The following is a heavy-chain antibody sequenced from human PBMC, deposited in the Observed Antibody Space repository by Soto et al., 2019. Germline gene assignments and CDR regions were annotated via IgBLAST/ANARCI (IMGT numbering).Heavy chain of an antibody. CDR1: GFTFSNAW. CDR2: IKSKTDGGTT. J-gene: IGHJ3*02. CDR3: TTERDRLDYGDYVYVFDI. D-gene: IGHD4-17*01. V-gene: IGHV3-15*01. Sequence: PGGSLRLSCAASGFTFSNAWMSWVRQAPGKGLEWVGRIKSKTDGGTTDYAAPVKGRFTISRDDSKNTLYLQMNSLKTEDTAVYYCTTERDRLDYGDYVYVFDIWGQGTMVTVSS.